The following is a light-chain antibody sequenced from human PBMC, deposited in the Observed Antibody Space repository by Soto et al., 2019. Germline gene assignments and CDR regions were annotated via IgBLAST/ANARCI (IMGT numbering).Light chain of an antibody. CDR2: SNN. V-gene: IGLV1-47*02. CDR1: NSNIGSNY. Sequence: QSVLTQPPSASGTPGQRVTISCSGSNSNIGSNYVYWYQQVPGTAPKLLIYSNNQRPSGVPARFSGSKSGTSASLAISGLRSEDGADYYCAAWYDSLTCVVFGGGTKLTVL. J-gene: IGLJ2*01. CDR3: AAWYDSLTCVV.